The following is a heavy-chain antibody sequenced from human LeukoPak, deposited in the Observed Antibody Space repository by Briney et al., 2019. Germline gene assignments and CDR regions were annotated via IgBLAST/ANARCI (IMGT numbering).Heavy chain of an antibody. V-gene: IGHV4-4*07. J-gene: IGHJ4*02. D-gene: IGHD2/OR15-2a*01. Sequence: SETLSLTCSVSGGSISNYYWNWIRQPAGKALEWIGRIYASGSTNYNPSLKSRVTISMDKSKNHFSLNLKSVTAADTGFYYCARDFYGDDGHHPYDYWGQGIQVTVSS. CDR3: ARDFYGDDGHHPYDY. CDR1: GGSISNYY. CDR2: IYASGST.